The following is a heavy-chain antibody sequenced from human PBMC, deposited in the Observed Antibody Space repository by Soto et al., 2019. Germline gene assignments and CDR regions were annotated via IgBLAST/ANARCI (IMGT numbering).Heavy chain of an antibody. CDR3: ASVEVHDCVWGSYRYYNWFDP. J-gene: IGHJ5*02. Sequence: QVQLVQSGAEVKKPGSSVKVSCKASGGTFSSYAISWVRQAPGQGLEWMGGIIPIFGTANYAQKFQGRVTIPEDESTSTAYMELSSLRSEDTAVYYCASVEVHDCVWGSYRYYNWFDPWGQGTLVTVSS. CDR2: IIPIFGTA. D-gene: IGHD3-16*02. V-gene: IGHV1-69*01. CDR1: GGTFSSYA.